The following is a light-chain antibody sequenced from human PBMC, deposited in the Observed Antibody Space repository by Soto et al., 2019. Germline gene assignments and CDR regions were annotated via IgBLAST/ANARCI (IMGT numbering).Light chain of an antibody. Sequence: QSVMTQPPSVSAAPGQKVTISCSGSSSNIGGNSVSWYQQLPGTAPKLLFYDDDKRPSGIPDRFSGSKSGTSATLGITGFQTGDEADYYCGSWDSSLSAYVFATGTKLTVL. CDR1: SSNIGGNS. V-gene: IGLV1-51*01. CDR3: GSWDSSLSAYV. CDR2: DDD. J-gene: IGLJ1*01.